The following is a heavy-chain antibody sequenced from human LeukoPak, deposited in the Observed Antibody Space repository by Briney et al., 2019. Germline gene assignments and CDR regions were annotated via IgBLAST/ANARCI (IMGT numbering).Heavy chain of an antibody. J-gene: IGHJ6*03. V-gene: IGHV3-21*01. D-gene: IGHD1-26*01. CDR2: ISGSSSYI. Sequence: PGGSLRLSCAGSGFTFSNYAMNWVRLAPGKGLEWVSSISGSSSYIYYADSVKGRFTISRDNANNSLYLQMNSLRAEDTAVYYCARVHSGSYQYYYYYYMDVWGKGTTVTVSS. CDR1: GFTFSNYA. CDR3: ARVHSGSYQYYYYYYMDV.